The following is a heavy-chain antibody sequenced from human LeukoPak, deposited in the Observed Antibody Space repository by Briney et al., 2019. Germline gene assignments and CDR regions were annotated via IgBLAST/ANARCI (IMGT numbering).Heavy chain of an antibody. CDR2: IIPIFGTA. CDR3: ARERGGSITGTSPYNWFDP. V-gene: IGHV1-69*06. Sequence: ASVKVSCKASGGTFSSYAISWARQAPGQGLEWMGGIIPIFGTANYAQKFQGRVTITADKSTSTAYMELSSLRSEDTAVYYCARERGGSITGTSPYNWFDPWGQGTLVTASS. D-gene: IGHD1-20*01. J-gene: IGHJ5*02. CDR1: GGTFSSYA.